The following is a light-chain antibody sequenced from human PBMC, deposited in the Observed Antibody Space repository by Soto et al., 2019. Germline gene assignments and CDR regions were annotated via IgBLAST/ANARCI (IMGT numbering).Light chain of an antibody. CDR1: SSNIGNNY. V-gene: IGLV1-51*01. CDR3: GTWDSRLSAVV. Sequence: QSVLTQPPSVSAAPGQKVTISCSGSSSNIGNNYVSWYQHLPGTAPKLLIYDNNKRPSGIPDRFSGSKSGTSATLGITGLQTGDEADYYCGTWDSRLSAVVFGGGTQLTVL. J-gene: IGLJ2*01. CDR2: DNN.